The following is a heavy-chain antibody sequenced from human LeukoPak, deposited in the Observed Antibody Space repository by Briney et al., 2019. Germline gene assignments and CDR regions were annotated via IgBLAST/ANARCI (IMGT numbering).Heavy chain of an antibody. CDR3: AMEDHCSGGSCYSDYDY. Sequence: ASVKVSCKASGGTFSSYAISWVRQAPGQGLEWMGGIIPIFGTANYAQKFQGRVTMTRDMSTSTVYMELSSLRSEDTAVYYCAMEDHCSGGSCYSDYDYWGQGTLVTVSS. V-gene: IGHV1-69*05. J-gene: IGHJ4*02. CDR1: GGTFSSYA. D-gene: IGHD2-15*01. CDR2: IIPIFGTA.